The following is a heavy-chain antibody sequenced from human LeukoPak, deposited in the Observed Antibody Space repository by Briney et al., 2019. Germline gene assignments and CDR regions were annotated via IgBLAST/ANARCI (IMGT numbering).Heavy chain of an antibody. D-gene: IGHD2-2*02. CDR1: GFKFDDYG. V-gene: IGHV3-20*01. Sequence: GGSLRLSCAASGFKFDDYGMSWVRQVPGKGLEWVSGIYWNGGSRGYADSVKGRFTISRDNAKNSVYLQMNSLRSEDTAFYHCAREWCSSTSCYNTSNWFDPWGQGTLVTVSS. CDR2: IYWNGGSR. CDR3: AREWCSSTSCYNTSNWFDP. J-gene: IGHJ5*02.